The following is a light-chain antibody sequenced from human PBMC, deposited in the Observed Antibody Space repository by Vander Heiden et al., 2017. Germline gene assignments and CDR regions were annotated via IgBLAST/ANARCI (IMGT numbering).Light chain of an antibody. V-gene: IGKV1-13*02. CDR3: QQFNSYPLT. Sequence: AIQLTQSPSSLSASVGDRVSITCRASQGLSGALAWYQQKPGKAPKLLIFHASSLESGVPSRFSGSGSGTDFTLIISSLQPEDFATYYCQQFNSYPLTFGGGTKVEIK. CDR2: HAS. CDR1: QGLSGA. J-gene: IGKJ4*01.